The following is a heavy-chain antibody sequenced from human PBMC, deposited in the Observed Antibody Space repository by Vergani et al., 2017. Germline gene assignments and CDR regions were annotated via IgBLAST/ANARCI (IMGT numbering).Heavy chain of an antibody. Sequence: EVQLVESGGGLVKPGGSLRLSCAASGFTFSAYGMNWVRQAPGKGLEWISYISSLSKIIYYADTVKGRFTISRDNARGSLSLQMNRLRGEDTAVYYCAKQYFVSGNYLFDYWGQGTLVTVSS. CDR2: ISSLSKII. CDR3: AKQYFVSGNYLFDY. J-gene: IGHJ4*02. V-gene: IGHV3-48*01. CDR1: GFTFSAYG. D-gene: IGHD3-10*01.